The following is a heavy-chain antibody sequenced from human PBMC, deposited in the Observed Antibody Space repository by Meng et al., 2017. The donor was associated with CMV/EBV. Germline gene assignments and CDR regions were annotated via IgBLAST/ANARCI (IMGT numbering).Heavy chain of an antibody. Sequence: GESLKISCAASGFTFSSYDMHWVRQATGKGLEWVSAIGTAGDTYYPGSVKGRFTISRENAKNSLCLQMNSLRAGDTAVYYCARGDIAAAGTPFDYWGQGTLVTVSS. CDR3: ARGDIAAAGTPFDY. CDR2: IGTAGDT. J-gene: IGHJ4*02. V-gene: IGHV3-13*01. D-gene: IGHD6-13*01. CDR1: GFTFSSYD.